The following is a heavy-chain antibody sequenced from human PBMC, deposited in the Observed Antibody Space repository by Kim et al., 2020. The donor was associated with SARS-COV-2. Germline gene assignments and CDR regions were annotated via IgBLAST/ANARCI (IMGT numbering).Heavy chain of an antibody. CDR1: GFTFSSYG. J-gene: IGHJ6*02. CDR3: AKVLADSMIVVDPSPMDYYYGMDV. CDR2: ISYDGSNK. D-gene: IGHD3-22*01. V-gene: IGHV3-30*18. Sequence: GGSLRLSCAASGFTFSSYGMHWVRQAPGKGLEWVAVISYDGSNKYYADSVKGRFTISRDNSKNTLYLQMNSLRAEDTAVYYCAKVLADSMIVVDPSPMDYYYGMDVWGQGTTVTVSS.